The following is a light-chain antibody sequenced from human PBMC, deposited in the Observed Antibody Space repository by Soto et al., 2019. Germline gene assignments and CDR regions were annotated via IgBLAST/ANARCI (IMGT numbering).Light chain of an antibody. Sequence: DIQMTQSPSTLSASVGDRVTITCRASQSISNCLAWYQQKPGKAPKLLIYDASNLESGVPSRFSGGGSVTEFTLTISGLQPDDFATYYCQQYNSYPYTFGQGTKLEI. CDR1: QSISNC. V-gene: IGKV1-5*01. CDR3: QQYNSYPYT. J-gene: IGKJ2*01. CDR2: DAS.